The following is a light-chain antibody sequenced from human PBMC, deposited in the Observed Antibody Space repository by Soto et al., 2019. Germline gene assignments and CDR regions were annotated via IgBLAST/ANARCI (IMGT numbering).Light chain of an antibody. J-gene: IGKJ1*01. V-gene: IGKV3-20*01. Sequence: EIVLTQSPGTLSLSPGERATLSCRASQSVDSKYLAWYQQKPGQAPRILIFAASSRATGIPDRFSGSGSGTDFTLTISRLEPGDFAVYYCQQYDNWPPWTFGQGTKVEIK. CDR2: AAS. CDR3: QQYDNWPPWT. CDR1: QSVDSKY.